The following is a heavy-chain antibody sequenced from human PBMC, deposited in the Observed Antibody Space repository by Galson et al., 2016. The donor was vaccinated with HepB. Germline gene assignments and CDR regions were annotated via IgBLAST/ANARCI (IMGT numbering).Heavy chain of an antibody. J-gene: IGHJ6*02. CDR3: ARGPLSNYYGMDV. V-gene: IGHV4-59*08. CDR1: GGSIRSYY. Sequence: SETLSLTCTVSGGSIRSYYWSWIRQPPGKGLEWIGYIYYSGSTNYNPSLKSRVTISVGTSKNQFSLKLNSVTAADTAVYFCARGPLSNYYGMDVWGRGTTVTVSS. CDR2: IYYSGST. D-gene: IGHD2/OR15-2a*01.